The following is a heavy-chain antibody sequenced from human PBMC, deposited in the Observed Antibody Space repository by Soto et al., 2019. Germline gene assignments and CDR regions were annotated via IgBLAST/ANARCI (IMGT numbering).Heavy chain of an antibody. CDR2: ITSNGGNT. V-gene: IGHV3-64*01. CDR1: GFTFSSYA. CDR3: ARRIQFGYGMDV. J-gene: IGHJ6*02. Sequence: EVQPVESGGGLVQPGGSLRLSCAASGFTFSSYAMHWVRQAPGKGLEYVSVITSNGGNTDYASSVKGRFTISRDNSKNTLYLQMGSLRAEDMAVYYCARRIQFGYGMDVWGQGTTVTVSS. D-gene: IGHD3-16*01.